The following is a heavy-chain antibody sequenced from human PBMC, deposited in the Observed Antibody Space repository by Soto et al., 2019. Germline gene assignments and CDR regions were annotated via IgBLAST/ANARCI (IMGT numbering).Heavy chain of an antibody. J-gene: IGHJ3*02. CDR3: ARDLDAFDI. Sequence: SETLSLTCTVSGGSISSYYWIWIRQPPGEGLEWIGYIYYSGSTNYNPSLKSRVTISVDTSKNQFSLKLSSVTAADTAVYYCARDLDAFDIWGQGTMVTVSS. CDR2: IYYSGST. V-gene: IGHV4-59*01. CDR1: GGSISSYY.